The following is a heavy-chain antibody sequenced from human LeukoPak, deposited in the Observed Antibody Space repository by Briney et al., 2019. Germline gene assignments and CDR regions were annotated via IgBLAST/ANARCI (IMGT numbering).Heavy chain of an antibody. D-gene: IGHD1-26*01. CDR3: AADDVQRGSYHNWFDP. Sequence: SVKVSCEASGFTFTGSAVQWVRQARGQRLEWIGWIVFGSGNTNYAQKFQGRVTITRDLRTSTAYMELSSLRSEDTAVYYCAADDVQRGSYHNWFDPWGQGTLVTVSS. J-gene: IGHJ5*02. V-gene: IGHV1-58*01. CDR1: GFTFTGSA. CDR2: IVFGSGNT.